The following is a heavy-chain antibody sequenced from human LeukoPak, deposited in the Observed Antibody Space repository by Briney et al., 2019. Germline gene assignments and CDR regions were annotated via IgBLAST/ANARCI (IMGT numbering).Heavy chain of an antibody. CDR1: GFTFSSFA. V-gene: IGHV3-23*01. D-gene: IGHD3-9*01. CDR2: ISGSGGST. J-gene: IGHJ4*02. CDR3: AKDHEHTYISPDFYLAY. Sequence: GGSLRLSCAATGFTFSSFAMSWVRQAPGKGLEWVSGISGSGGSTYYADSVKGRFTISRDDSKSTLYLQMNSLRADDTAVYYCAKDHEHTYISPDFYLAYWGQGTLVTVSS.